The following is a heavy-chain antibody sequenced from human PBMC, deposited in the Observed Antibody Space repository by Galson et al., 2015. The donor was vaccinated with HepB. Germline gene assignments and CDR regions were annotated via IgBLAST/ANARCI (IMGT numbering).Heavy chain of an antibody. D-gene: IGHD3-10*01. J-gene: IGHJ3*02. Sequence: SETLSLTCTVSGGSINIRSYYWGWIRQPPGTGLEWIGSIYYSGSTYYNASLKSRVTVSIDTSKNQFSLKLGSVTAADTAVYYCARDSGRSGAFDIWGQGTMVIVSS. CDR3: ARDSGRSGAFDI. V-gene: IGHV4-39*02. CDR1: GGSINIRSYY. CDR2: IYYSGST.